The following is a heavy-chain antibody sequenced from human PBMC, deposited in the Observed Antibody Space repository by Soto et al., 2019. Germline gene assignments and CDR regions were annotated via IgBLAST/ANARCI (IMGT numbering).Heavy chain of an antibody. CDR3: ARGLGTNGLDV. CDR2: ISTYNGNT. CDR1: GYKFTTYG. V-gene: IGHV1-18*04. Sequence: QVQLLQSGAEVKKPGASVKVSCKASGYKFTTYGITWVRQAPGQGLEWLGGISTYNGNTDYAQNLQDRVTMTTETSTSTAYLEVRSLTSGDTAVYFCARGLGTNGLDVWGQGTTGTVSS. J-gene: IGHJ6*02. D-gene: IGHD7-27*01.